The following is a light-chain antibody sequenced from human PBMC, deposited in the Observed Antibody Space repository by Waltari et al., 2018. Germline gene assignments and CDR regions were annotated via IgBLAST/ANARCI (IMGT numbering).Light chain of an antibody. Sequence: DIQMTKSPSSLSASVGDRVTITCRASQSVGSNLSWYQPKPGKAPNLLIYAASTLQSGVPSRFSASGSGTYFTLTISSLQPEDFASYYCQQSYSSPRTFGQGTKVEVK. CDR1: QSVGSN. CDR2: AAS. J-gene: IGKJ1*01. CDR3: QQSYSSPRT. V-gene: IGKV1-39*01.